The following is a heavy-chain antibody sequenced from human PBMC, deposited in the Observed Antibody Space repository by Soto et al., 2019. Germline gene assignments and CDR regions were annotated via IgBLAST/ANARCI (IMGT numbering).Heavy chain of an antibody. V-gene: IGHV3-30*18. Sequence: PGGSLRLSCAASGFTFSSYGMHWVRQAPGKGLEWVAVISYDGSNKYYADSVKGRFTISRNNSKNTLYLQMNSLRAEDTALYYCAKVTGVVVVADYFDYWGQGTLVTVSS. CDR3: AKVTGVVVVADYFDY. CDR2: ISYDGSNK. CDR1: GFTFSSYG. D-gene: IGHD2-15*01. J-gene: IGHJ4*02.